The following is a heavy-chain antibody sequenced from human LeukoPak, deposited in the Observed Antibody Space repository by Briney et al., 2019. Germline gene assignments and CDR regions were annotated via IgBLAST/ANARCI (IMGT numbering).Heavy chain of an antibody. J-gene: IGHJ4*02. D-gene: IGHD3-22*01. CDR2: IYYSGST. V-gene: IGHV4-31*03. CDR3: TRDGPRSSGYPDN. CDR1: GDSINSGGYF. Sequence: SSEALSLTCTVSGDSINSGGYFWSWIRQHPGKGLEWIGYIYYSGSTYYNPSLKSRVTISVDTSKNQFSLKLSSVTAADTAVYYCTRDGPRSSGYPDNWGQGTLVTVSS.